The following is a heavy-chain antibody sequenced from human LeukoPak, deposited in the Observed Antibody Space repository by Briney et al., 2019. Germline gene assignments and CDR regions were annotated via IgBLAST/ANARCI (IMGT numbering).Heavy chain of an antibody. CDR2: INHSGST. J-gene: IGHJ4*02. Sequence: PSETLSLTCAVYDGSFSGYYWSWIRQPPGKGLEWIGEINHSGSTNYNPSLKSRVTISVDTSKNQFSLKLSSVTAADTAVYYCARSTPRRGYSYGYEFGVFDYWGQGTLVTVSS. CDR1: DGSFSGYY. V-gene: IGHV4-34*01. CDR3: ARSTPRRGYSYGYEFGVFDY. D-gene: IGHD5-18*01.